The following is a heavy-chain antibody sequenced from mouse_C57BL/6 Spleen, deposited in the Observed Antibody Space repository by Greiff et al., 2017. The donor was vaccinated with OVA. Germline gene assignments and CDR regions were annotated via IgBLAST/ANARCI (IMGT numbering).Heavy chain of an antibody. CDR2: IYPGDGDT. CDR1: GYAFSSYW. J-gene: IGHJ1*03. Sequence: QVHVKQSGAELVKPGASVKISCKASGYAFSSYWMNWVKQRPGKGLEWIGQIYPGDGDTNYNGKFKGKATLTADKSSSTAYMQLSSLTSEDSAVYFCARIYYYGSGHFDVWGTGTTVTVSS. V-gene: IGHV1-80*01. D-gene: IGHD1-1*01. CDR3: ARIYYYGSGHFDV.